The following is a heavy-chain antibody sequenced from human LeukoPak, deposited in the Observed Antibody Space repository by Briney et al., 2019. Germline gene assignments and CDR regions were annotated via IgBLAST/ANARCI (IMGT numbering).Heavy chain of an antibody. J-gene: IGHJ4*02. Sequence: GGSLRLSCAASGFTFSNYGMHWVRQAPGKGLEWVAVIWHDGSNKYYADSVKGRFTISRDNSKNTLYLQMNSLRAEDTAVYYCARGRDMVRGVRSYYFDYWGQGTLVTVSS. V-gene: IGHV3-33*01. CDR3: ARGRDMVRGVRSYYFDY. CDR1: GFTFSNYG. D-gene: IGHD3-10*01. CDR2: IWHDGSNK.